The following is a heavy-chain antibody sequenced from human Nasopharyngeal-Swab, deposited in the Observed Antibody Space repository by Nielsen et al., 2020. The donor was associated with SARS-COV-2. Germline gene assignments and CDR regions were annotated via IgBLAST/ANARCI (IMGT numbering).Heavy chain of an antibody. V-gene: IGHV3-21*01. D-gene: IGHD5-18*01. CDR2: ISSSSSYI. CDR1: GFTFSSYS. CDR3: ASPRGYSYGAFDY. J-gene: IGHJ4*02. Sequence: GGSLRLSCAASGFTFSSYSMSWVRQAPGKGLEWVSSISSSSSYIYYTDSVKGRFTISRDNAKNSLYLQMNSLRAEDTAVYYCASPRGYSYGAFDYWGQGTLVTVSS.